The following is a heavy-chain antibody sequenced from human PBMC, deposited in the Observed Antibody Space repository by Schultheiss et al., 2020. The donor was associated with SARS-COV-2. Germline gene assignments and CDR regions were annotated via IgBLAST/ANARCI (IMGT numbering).Heavy chain of an antibody. V-gene: IGHV3-30*03. D-gene: IGHD2-15*01. CDR1: GFTFSSYG. CDR3: ARDLRGYCSGGSCYYKTYYYYGMDV. Sequence: GESLKISCAASGFTFSSYGMHWVRQAPGKGLEWVAVISYDGSNKYYADSVKGRFTISRDNSKNTLYLQMNSLRAEDTAVYYCARDLRGYCSGGSCYYKTYYYYGMDVWGQGTTVTVSS. CDR2: ISYDGSNK. J-gene: IGHJ6*02.